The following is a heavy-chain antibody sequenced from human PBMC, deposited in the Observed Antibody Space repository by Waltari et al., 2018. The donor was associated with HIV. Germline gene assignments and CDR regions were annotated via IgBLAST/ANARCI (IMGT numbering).Heavy chain of an antibody. V-gene: IGHV4-38-2*02. J-gene: IGHJ4*02. D-gene: IGHD4-17*01. CDR3: ARNDKDGDYGLHETNFDY. CDR1: GYSLSSGYF. CDR2: ISHSGRT. Sequence: QVQLQESGPGLVKPSETLSLTCTVSGYSLSSGYFWGWIRQPPGKGLEWIGSISHSGRTDYNPSLKSRVTISVDTAKNQFSLKRRAVTAADTAVFFCARNDKDGDYGLHETNFDYWGQGTLVTVSS.